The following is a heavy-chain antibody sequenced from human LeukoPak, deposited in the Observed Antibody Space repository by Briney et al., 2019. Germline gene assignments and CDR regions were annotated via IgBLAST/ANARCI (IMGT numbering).Heavy chain of an antibody. Sequence: PSETLSLTCTVSGGSISSSSYYWSWIRQPPGKGLEWIGEINHSGSTNHNPSLKSRVTISVDTSKNQFSLKLSSVTAADTAVYYCARHGRCGGDSRGRPLLCAFDIWGQGTMVTVSS. J-gene: IGHJ3*02. CDR3: ARHGRCGGDSRGRPLLCAFDI. D-gene: IGHD2-21*02. CDR2: INHSGST. CDR1: GGSISSSSYY. V-gene: IGHV4-39*01.